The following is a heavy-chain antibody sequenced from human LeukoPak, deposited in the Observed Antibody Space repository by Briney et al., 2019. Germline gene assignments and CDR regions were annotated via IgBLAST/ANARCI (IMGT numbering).Heavy chain of an antibody. V-gene: IGHV1-69*01. Sequence: GSSVKVSCKASGGTFSSYAISWVRQAPGQGLEWMGGIIPIFGTANYAQKFQGRVTITADESTSTAYMELSSLRSEDTAVYYCARIVPIRSSTSCYDVWGKGTTVTVSS. CDR1: GGTFSSYA. J-gene: IGHJ6*04. CDR3: ARIVPIRSSTSCYDV. CDR2: IIPIFGTA. D-gene: IGHD2-2*01.